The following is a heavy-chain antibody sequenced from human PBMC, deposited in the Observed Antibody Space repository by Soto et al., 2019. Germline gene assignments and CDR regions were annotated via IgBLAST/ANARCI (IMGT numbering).Heavy chain of an antibody. CDR1: GGSCGGYD. CDR2: INHSGST. V-gene: IGHV4-34*01. D-gene: IGHD3-10*01. J-gene: IGHJ6*03. CDR3: ARALRITMVRGVRRQHTSFYMDV. Sequence: PSETLSLTCAVEGGSCGGYDGSWIRQPPGKGLEWIGEINHSGSTNYNPSLKSRVTISVDTSKNQFSLKLSSVTAADTAVYYCARALRITMVRGVRRQHTSFYMDVWGKGTTVTVSS.